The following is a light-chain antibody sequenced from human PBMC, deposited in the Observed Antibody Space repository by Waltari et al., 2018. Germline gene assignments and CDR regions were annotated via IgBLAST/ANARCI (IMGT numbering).Light chain of an antibody. CDR3: SSYTSSSTWV. CDR2: DVS. Sequence: QSALTQPASVSGSPGQSITISCTGTSSDVGGYNYVSWYQQHPGKAPKLMIYDVSNRPSGVSNRFSGSKAGNTAALTIVGLQAEDEADYYCSSYTSSSTWVFGGGTKLTVL. V-gene: IGLV2-14*03. J-gene: IGLJ3*02. CDR1: SSDVGGYNY.